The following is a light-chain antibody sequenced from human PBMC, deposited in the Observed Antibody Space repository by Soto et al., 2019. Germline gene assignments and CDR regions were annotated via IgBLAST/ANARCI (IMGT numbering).Light chain of an antibody. V-gene: IGLV1-47*02. Sequence: QSVLTQPPSASGTPGQSVFISCSGSSSNIGGTNYGYWYQQLPGAAPKLLMHSNNLRPSGVPERISGSKSGTSASLAISGLRYEDEAVYYFASRDDRLGDVMFGGGKKVTV. J-gene: IGLJ6*01. CDR1: SSNIGGTNY. CDR2: SNN. CDR3: ASRDDRLGDVM.